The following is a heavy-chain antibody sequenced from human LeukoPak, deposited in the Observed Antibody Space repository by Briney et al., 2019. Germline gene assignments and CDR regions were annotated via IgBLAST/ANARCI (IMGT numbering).Heavy chain of an antibody. Sequence: PSETLSLTCAVSGGSLSGFFWSWIRQPPGKELEWIGEVNHSGASNYKPSLKSRVTISVDTSRTQLSLMLTSVTAADTALYYCARGGRNKYTSGDFAYWGQGILVTVSS. CDR2: VNHSGAS. CDR3: ARGGRNKYTSGDFAY. CDR1: GGSLSGFF. J-gene: IGHJ4*02. V-gene: IGHV4-34*01. D-gene: IGHD3-3*01.